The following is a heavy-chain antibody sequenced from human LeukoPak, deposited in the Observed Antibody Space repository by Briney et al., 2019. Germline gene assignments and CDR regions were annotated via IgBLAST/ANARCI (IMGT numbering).Heavy chain of an antibody. Sequence: GGSLRLSCAASGFTFSDYYMSWIRQAPGKGLEWVSYISSSGSTIYYADSVKGRFTISRDNAKNSLYLQMNSLRDEDTAVYYCARDQLQMSYYYYGMDVWGQGTTVTVSS. D-gene: IGHD4-4*01. J-gene: IGHJ6*02. CDR3: ARDQLQMSYYYYGMDV. CDR2: ISSSGSTI. V-gene: IGHV3-11*04. CDR1: GFTFSDYY.